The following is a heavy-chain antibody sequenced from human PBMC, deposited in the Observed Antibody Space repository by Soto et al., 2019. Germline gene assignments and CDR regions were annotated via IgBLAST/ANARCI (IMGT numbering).Heavy chain of an antibody. Sequence: PGGSLRLSCAASGFTVSSNYMSWVRQAPGKGLEWVSVIYSGGSTYYADSVKGRFTISRDNSKNTLYLQMNSLRAEDTAMYYCAREFGNFYGSGSYYANWFEPWGQGTLVTVSS. CDR1: GFTVSSNY. CDR2: IYSGGST. V-gene: IGHV3-66*01. J-gene: IGHJ5*02. CDR3: AREFGNFYGSGSYYANWFEP. D-gene: IGHD3-10*01.